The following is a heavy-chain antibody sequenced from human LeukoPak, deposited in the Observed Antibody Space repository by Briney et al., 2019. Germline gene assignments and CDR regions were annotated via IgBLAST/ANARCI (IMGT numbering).Heavy chain of an antibody. D-gene: IGHD6-13*01. CDR1: GFTFSHYA. Sequence: GGSLRLSCVASGFTFSHYAMHWVRQAPGKGLEWVAIISYDGSNKYYADSVKGRFTMSRDNSKNTLSLQMNSLRGEDTAVYYCARVLSSSSWHNFDYWGQGTLAIVSS. CDR2: ISYDGSNK. V-gene: IGHV3-30-3*01. CDR3: ARVLSSSSWHNFDY. J-gene: IGHJ4*02.